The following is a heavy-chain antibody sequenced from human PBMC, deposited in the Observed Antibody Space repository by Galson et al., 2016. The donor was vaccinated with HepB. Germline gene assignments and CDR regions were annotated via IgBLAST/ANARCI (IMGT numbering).Heavy chain of an antibody. D-gene: IGHD1-1*01. CDR1: AGSVNSGSDY. J-gene: IGHJ4*02. CDR3: AKGFWNGFFDRFDL. Sequence: QVQLQESGPGLVKPSQTLSLTRTVSAGSVNSGSDYWGWICPPPGKGLEWIGLIYYPGGPCHTPSLKSRITMSVDTSNNHFSLRLSSETAADTAVYYCAKGFWNGFFDRFDLWGQGTLVTVSS. V-gene: IGHV4-39*02. CDR2: IYYPGGP.